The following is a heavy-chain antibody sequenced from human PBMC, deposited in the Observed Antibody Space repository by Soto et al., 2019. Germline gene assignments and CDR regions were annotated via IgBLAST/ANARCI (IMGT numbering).Heavy chain of an antibody. Sequence: ASVKVSCKASGYTFTSYCISWVRQAPGQGLERMGWISAYNGNTNYAQKLQGRVTMTTDTSTSTAYMELRSLRSDDTAVYYCARDSGTRSPYDPYAYMVIDYWGQGTLVTVSS. D-gene: IGHD1-7*01. V-gene: IGHV1-18*01. CDR3: ARDSGTRSPYDPYAYMVIDY. CDR2: ISAYNGNT. CDR1: GYTFTSYC. J-gene: IGHJ4*02.